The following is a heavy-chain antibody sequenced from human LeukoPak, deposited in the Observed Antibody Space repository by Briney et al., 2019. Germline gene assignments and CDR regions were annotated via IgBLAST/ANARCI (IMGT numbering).Heavy chain of an antibody. CDR1: GFTFSSYG. CDR3: AKERATTTSLDY. Sequence: GGSLRLSCAASGFTFSSYGIHWVRQAPGKGLEWVAVISYDGSDKYYADSVKGRFTISRDNSKNTLYLQMNSLRAEDTAVYFCAKERATTTSLDYWGQGTLVTVSA. J-gene: IGHJ4*02. V-gene: IGHV3-30-3*01. CDR2: ISYDGSDK. D-gene: IGHD4-11*01.